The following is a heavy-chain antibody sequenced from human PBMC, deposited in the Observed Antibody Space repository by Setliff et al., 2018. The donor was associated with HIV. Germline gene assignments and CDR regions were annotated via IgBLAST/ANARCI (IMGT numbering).Heavy chain of an antibody. CDR3: ATGWLDSSGQKNFGS. CDR2: INHSGIT. V-gene: IGHV4-34*01. CDR1: GGSFSRDY. D-gene: IGHD3-22*01. J-gene: IGHJ5*01. Sequence: SETLSLTCAVYGGSFSRDYWTWIRQPPGKGPEWIGEINHSGITNYNSFLKSRVTISIDTSKNQFPLKLNSVTAADTAMYYCATGWLDSSGQKNFGSWGQGTLVPVSS.